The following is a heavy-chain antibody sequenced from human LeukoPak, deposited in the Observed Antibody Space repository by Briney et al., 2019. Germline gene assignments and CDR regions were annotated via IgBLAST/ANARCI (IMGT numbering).Heavy chain of an antibody. Sequence: SETLSLTYAVYGGSFSGYYWSWIRQPPGKGLEWIGEINHSGSTNYNPSLKSRVTISIDTSKNQFSLKQSSVTAADTAVYYCARGDWGSPDYYYMDVWGKGTAVTISS. J-gene: IGHJ6*03. D-gene: IGHD7-27*01. CDR2: INHSGST. CDR1: GGSFSGYY. CDR3: ARGDWGSPDYYYMDV. V-gene: IGHV4-34*01.